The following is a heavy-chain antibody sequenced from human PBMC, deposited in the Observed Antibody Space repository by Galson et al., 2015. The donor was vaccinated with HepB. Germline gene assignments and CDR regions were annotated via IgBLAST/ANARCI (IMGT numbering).Heavy chain of an antibody. Sequence: SLRLSCAASGFIFSSYAMYWVRQAPGKGLEYVSHISDHGGRTFYANSVKGRFTISRDNSKNTLYLQVGSLRAEDMAVYYCARESLREEEDYYGMDVWGQGTTVTVSS. CDR3: ARESLREEEDYYGMDV. CDR2: ISDHGGRT. V-gene: IGHV3-64*01. J-gene: IGHJ6*02. CDR1: GFIFSSYA. D-gene: IGHD1-26*01.